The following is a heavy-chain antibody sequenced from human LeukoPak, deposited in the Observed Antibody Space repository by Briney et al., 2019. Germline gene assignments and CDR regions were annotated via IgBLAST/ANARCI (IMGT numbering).Heavy chain of an antibody. J-gene: IGHJ4*02. CDR2: ISGSGGST. Sequence: PGGSLRLSCAASGFTFSSYAVSWVRQAPGKGLEWVSSISGSGGSTYSADSVKGRFTISRDNSKNTLYLQMNSLTAEDTAVYYCTRDRGWQSFDYWGQGTLVTVSS. D-gene: IGHD3-10*01. CDR1: GFTFSSYA. V-gene: IGHV3-23*01. CDR3: TRDRGWQSFDY.